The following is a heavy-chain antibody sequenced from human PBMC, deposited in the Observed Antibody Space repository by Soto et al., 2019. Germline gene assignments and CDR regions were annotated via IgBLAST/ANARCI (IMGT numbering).Heavy chain of an antibody. V-gene: IGHV1-46*01. Sequence: GASLRVSCKASVYTFTSYDMHWVRQAPGQGLEWMGIINPSGGSTSYAQKFQGRVTMTRDTSTSTVYMELSSLRSEDTAVYYCAKEANKEHGKFSFDYWGQGTLVTVSS. D-gene: IGHD4-17*01. J-gene: IGHJ4*02. CDR3: AKEANKEHGKFSFDY. CDR2: INPSGGST. CDR1: VYTFTSYD.